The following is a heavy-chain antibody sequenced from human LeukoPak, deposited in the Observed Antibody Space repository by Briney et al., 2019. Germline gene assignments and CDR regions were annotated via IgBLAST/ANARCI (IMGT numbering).Heavy chain of an antibody. Sequence: SETLSLTCAVYGGSFSGYYWSWFRQPPGKGLEWIGYIYNTGTTNYNSSLQSRLTILMDTSRNQLSLRLSPVTAADTAVYYCARHETGGTYPLKYWGQGTLVTVSS. CDR2: IYNTGTT. CDR3: ARHETGGTYPLKY. CDR1: GGSFSGYY. J-gene: IGHJ4*02. D-gene: IGHD1-26*01. V-gene: IGHV4-59*08.